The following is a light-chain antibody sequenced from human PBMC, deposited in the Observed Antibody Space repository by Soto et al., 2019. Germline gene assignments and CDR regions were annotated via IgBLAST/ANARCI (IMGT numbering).Light chain of an antibody. CDR3: QQYGSSPFT. Sequence: EIVLTQSPGTLSLSPGERATLSCRASQSVINGYLAWYQQRPGQPPRLVIYGASRRATGIPDRFSGSGSGTDFTLSISRLEPEDFVAYYCQQYGSSPFTFGGGTKVEIK. J-gene: IGKJ4*01. V-gene: IGKV3-20*01. CDR1: QSVINGY. CDR2: GAS.